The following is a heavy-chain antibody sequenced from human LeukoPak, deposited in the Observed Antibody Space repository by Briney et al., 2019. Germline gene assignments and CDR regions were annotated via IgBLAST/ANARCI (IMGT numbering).Heavy chain of an antibody. D-gene: IGHD2-2*03. J-gene: IGHJ6*03. CDR2: IYTSGST. CDR1: GGSISSYY. V-gene: IGHV4-4*07. CDR3: ARDSGYCSSTSCYLGTYYYYMDV. Sequence: PSETLSLTCTVSGGSISSYYWSWIRQPAGKGLEWIGRIYTSGSTNYNPSLKSRVTMSVDTSKNQFSLKLSSVTAADTAVYYCARDSGYCSSTSCYLGTYYYYMDVWGKGTTVTVSS.